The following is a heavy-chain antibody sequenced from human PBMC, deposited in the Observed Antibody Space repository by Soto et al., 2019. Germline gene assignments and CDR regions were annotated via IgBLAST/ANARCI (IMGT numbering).Heavy chain of an antibody. D-gene: IGHD3-22*01. V-gene: IGHV3-20*04. Sequence: PGGSLRLSCATSGFTFDDFGMSWVRQVPGKGLEWVSGVNWNGDSTGYADSVKGRFTISRDNAKNSLYLQMNSLRAEDTAFYYCGRDIRFITRPRNEYWGQGTLVTVYS. CDR2: VNWNGDST. CDR1: GFTFDDFG. J-gene: IGHJ4*02. CDR3: GRDIRFITRPRNEY.